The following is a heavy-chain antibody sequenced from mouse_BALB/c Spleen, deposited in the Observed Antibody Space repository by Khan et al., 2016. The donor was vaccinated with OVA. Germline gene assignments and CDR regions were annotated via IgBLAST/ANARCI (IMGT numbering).Heavy chain of an antibody. D-gene: IGHD2-12*01. V-gene: IGHV1-4*01. CDR3: ARATTDTAMDY. J-gene: IGHJ4*01. CDR1: GYTFTSHT. CDR2: INPRSGYT. Sequence: QVQLKESGAELARPGASVKMSCKASGYTFTSHTMHWVKQRPGQGLEWIGYINPRSGYTNYNQKFNDKATLTADKSSSTAYMQLSSLTSEDSAVYYCARATTDTAMDYWGQGTSVTVSA.